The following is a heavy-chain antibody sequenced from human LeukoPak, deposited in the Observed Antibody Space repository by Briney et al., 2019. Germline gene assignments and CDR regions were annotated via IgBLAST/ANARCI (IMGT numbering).Heavy chain of an antibody. CDR3: ARLREWFDP. Sequence: PSETLSLTCTVSGGSISSYYWSWIRQPPGKGLEWIGYIYYSGSTNYNPSLKSRVTISVDTSKNQFSLKLSSVTAADTAVYYCARLREWFDPWGQGTLVTVSS. CDR1: GGSISSYY. D-gene: IGHD1-26*01. CDR2: IYYSGST. V-gene: IGHV4-59*01. J-gene: IGHJ5*02.